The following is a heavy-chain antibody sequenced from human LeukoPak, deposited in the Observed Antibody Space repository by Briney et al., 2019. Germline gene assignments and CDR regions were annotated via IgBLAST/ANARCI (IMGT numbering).Heavy chain of an antibody. CDR2: ISWNSGSI. CDR1: GFTFGDYD. CDR3: AKDDDAFDI. V-gene: IGHV3-9*01. Sequence: GGSLRLSCAASGFTFGDYDMHWVRQAPGKGLEWVSGISWNSGSIAYADSVKGRFTISRDNAKNSLYLQMNSLRAEDTALYYCAKDDDAFDIWGQGTMVTVSS. J-gene: IGHJ3*02.